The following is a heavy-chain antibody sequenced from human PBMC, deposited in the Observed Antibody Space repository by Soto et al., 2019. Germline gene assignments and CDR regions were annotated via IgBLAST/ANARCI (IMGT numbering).Heavy chain of an antibody. CDR2: IIPIFGTA. CDR3: ARARRKVRGWNYASYYYGMDV. Sequence: QVQLVQSGAEVKKPGSSVKVSCKASGGTFSSYAISWVRQAPGQGLEWMGGIIPIFGTANYAQKFQGRVTITADESTSTAYMELSSLRSEDTAVYYCARARRKVRGWNYASYYYGMDVWGQGTTVTVSS. V-gene: IGHV1-69*01. J-gene: IGHJ6*02. D-gene: IGHD1-7*01. CDR1: GGTFSSYA.